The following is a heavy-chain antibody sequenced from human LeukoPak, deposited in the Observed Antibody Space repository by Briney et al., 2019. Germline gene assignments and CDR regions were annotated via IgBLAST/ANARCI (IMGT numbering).Heavy chain of an antibody. CDR3: AREARFALPVVGSGDY. CDR1: GGSISSSDYY. Sequence: SETLSLTCSVSGGSISSSDYYWGWIRQPPGKGLEWIGTMFYNGATKSNPSLSSRVTMSIDTSKNQFSLKLRSVTAADTAVYHCAREARFALPVVGSGDYWGQGTLVTVSS. J-gene: IGHJ4*02. D-gene: IGHD6-19*01. V-gene: IGHV4-39*07. CDR2: MFYNGAT.